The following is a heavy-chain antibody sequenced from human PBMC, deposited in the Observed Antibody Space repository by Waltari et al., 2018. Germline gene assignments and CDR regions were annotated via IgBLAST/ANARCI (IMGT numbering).Heavy chain of an antibody. CDR1: GFTFSNAW. CDR2: IKSKANGETR. J-gene: IGHJ6*03. D-gene: IGHD2-15*01. Sequence: EVQLVESGGGLVKPGGSLRLSCSGSGFTFSNAWMNSLRQAPGKGLEWVARIKSKANGETRDYAAPVKDRFIISRDDSKSTVYLQMNSLQTEDTAIYYCSTGGYYMDFWGKGTTVTVSS. CDR3: STGGYYMDF. V-gene: IGHV3-15*01.